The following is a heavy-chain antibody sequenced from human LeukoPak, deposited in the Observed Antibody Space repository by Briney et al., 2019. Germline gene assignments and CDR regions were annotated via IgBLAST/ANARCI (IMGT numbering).Heavy chain of an antibody. Sequence: ASVKVSCKASGYTFTSYGISWVRQAPGQGLEWMGWISAYSGNTNYAQKLQGRVTMTTDTSTSTAYMELRGLRSDDTAVYYCAREGEPYYDFWSGYLSTYYFDYWGQGTLVTVSS. CDR1: GYTFTSYG. CDR2: ISAYSGNT. V-gene: IGHV1-18*01. CDR3: AREGEPYYDFWSGYLSTYYFDY. D-gene: IGHD3-3*01. J-gene: IGHJ4*02.